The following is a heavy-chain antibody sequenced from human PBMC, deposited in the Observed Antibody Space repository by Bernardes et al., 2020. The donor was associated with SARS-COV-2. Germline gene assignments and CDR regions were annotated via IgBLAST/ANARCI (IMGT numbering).Heavy chain of an antibody. Sequence: SETLSLTCTVSNGSISSYYWSWIRQSPGKGLEWIGYVFYSGSTKYSRSLESRVTISVDTSKNQISLKLTSLTAADTAIYYCARGGGAFYFYLGLDIWGQGTTVTVS. J-gene: IGHJ6*02. D-gene: IGHD1-26*01. CDR2: VFYSGST. CDR1: NGSISSYY. CDR3: ARGGGAFYFYLGLDI. V-gene: IGHV4-59*12.